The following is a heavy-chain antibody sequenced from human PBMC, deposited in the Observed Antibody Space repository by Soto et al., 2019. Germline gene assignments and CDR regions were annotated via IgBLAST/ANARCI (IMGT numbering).Heavy chain of an antibody. D-gene: IGHD2-15*01. CDR1: GGTFSSYT. CDR2: IIPILGIA. CDR3: ARPAQSSKDAFDI. Sequence: QVQLVQSGAEVKKPGSSVKVSCKASGGTFSSYTISWVRQAPGQGLEWMGRIIPILGIANYAQKFQGRVTTTADKSTSTADMELSSLRSEDTAVYYCARPAQSSKDAFDIWGQGTMVTVSS. V-gene: IGHV1-69*02. J-gene: IGHJ3*02.